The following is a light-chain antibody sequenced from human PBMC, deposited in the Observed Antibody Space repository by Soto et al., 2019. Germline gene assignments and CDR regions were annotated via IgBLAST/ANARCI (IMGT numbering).Light chain of an antibody. Sequence: EMVLTQSPGTLSLSPGEIATLSCMASQSVTNNYLAWFQQKPGQAPRLLMYGASSRATGIPDRFSGSGSGTDFTLTISRLEPEDFAVYYCQQYGSSPRTFGQGTKVDIK. J-gene: IGKJ1*01. CDR2: GAS. CDR3: QQYGSSPRT. CDR1: QSVTNNY. V-gene: IGKV3-20*01.